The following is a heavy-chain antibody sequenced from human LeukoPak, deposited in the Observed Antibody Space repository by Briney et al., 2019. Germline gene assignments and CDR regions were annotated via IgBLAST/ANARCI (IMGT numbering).Heavy chain of an antibody. CDR1: GYSFTSYW. Sequence: GESLKISCKGSGYSFTSYWIGWVRQMPGKGLEWMGIIYPGDSDTRYSPSFQGQVTISADRSISTAYLQWTSLKASDTAMYYCASRYSSSWLAFDYWGQGTLVTVSS. V-gene: IGHV5-51*01. J-gene: IGHJ4*02. D-gene: IGHD6-13*01. CDR3: ASRYSSSWLAFDY. CDR2: IYPGDSDT.